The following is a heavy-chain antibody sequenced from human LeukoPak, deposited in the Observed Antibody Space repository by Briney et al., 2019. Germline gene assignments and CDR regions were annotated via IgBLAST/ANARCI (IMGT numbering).Heavy chain of an antibody. V-gene: IGHV4-39*01. CDR2: IYYSGST. D-gene: IGHD3-10*01. CDR3: ARHSLYYGSGSYYRFDY. J-gene: IGHJ4*02. Sequence: SETLSLTCTVSGGSISSSSYYWVWIRQPPGKGLEWIATIYYSGSTYYNPSLKSRVTISVDTYNNQFSLKLSSVTAADTSVYYGARHSLYYGSGSYYRFDYGAQGTLVTVSS. CDR1: GGSISSSSYY.